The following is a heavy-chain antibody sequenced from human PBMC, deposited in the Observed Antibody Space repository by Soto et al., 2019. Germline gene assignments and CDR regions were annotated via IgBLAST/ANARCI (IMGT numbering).Heavy chain of an antibody. V-gene: IGHV3-23*01. CDR1: GFTFSSYA. Sequence: GGSLRLSCAPSGFTFSSYAMGWVRQAPGQGLDRVSVLSGSGGITYSAASVKGRFTISRDNSKNILYLQMNSLRAEDTAVYYCAKGIPDTGGYYYYSMDVWGQGPAVTVSS. J-gene: IGHJ6*02. CDR3: AKGIPDTGGYYYYSMDV. CDR2: LSGSGGIT. D-gene: IGHD5-18*01.